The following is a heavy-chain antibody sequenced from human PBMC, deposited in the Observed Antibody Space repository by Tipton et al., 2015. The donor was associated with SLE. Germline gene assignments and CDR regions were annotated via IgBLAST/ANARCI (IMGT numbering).Heavy chain of an antibody. V-gene: IGHV4-39*07. J-gene: IGHJ3*02. Sequence: TLSLTCTVSGGSISSSSYYWGWIRQPPGKGLEWIGSIYHSGSTTYNPSLKSRVTISVDTSKNQFSLKLSSVTAADTAVYYCARVPLYYYDSSGYEDAFDIWGQGTMVTVSS. CDR3: ARVPLYYYDSSGYEDAFDI. CDR1: GGSISSSSYY. D-gene: IGHD3-22*01. CDR2: IYHSGST.